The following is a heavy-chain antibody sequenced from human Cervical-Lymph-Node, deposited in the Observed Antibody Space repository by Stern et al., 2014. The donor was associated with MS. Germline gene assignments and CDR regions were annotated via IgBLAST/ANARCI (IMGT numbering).Heavy chain of an antibody. CDR3: ARDRRYCSGGSCSVNWLDP. J-gene: IGHJ5*02. CDR2: ISSDGSNK. CDR1: GFTFSSHA. D-gene: IGHD2-15*01. V-gene: IGHV3-30*04. Sequence: QVQLVQSGGGVVQPGRSLRLSCAASGFTFSSHAMHWVRQAPGKGLEWLAYISSDGSNKYCGGSVKGRMTICRANSKNTMCLQMNSLRSEDTAVYYCARDRRYCSGGSCSVNWLDPWGQGTLVTVSS.